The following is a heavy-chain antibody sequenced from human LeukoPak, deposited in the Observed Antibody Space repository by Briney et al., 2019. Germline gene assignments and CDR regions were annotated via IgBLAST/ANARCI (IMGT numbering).Heavy chain of an antibody. J-gene: IGHJ3*02. CDR3: ARQGGDYYDSSGYNAFDI. D-gene: IGHD3-22*01. Sequence: GESLKISCKGSGYSFTSYWIGWVRQMPGKGLEWMGNIYPGDSDTRYSPSFQGQVTISADKSISTAYLQWSSLKASDTAMYYCARQGGDYYDSSGYNAFDIWGQGTMVTVSS. CDR1: GYSFTSYW. CDR2: IYPGDSDT. V-gene: IGHV5-51*01.